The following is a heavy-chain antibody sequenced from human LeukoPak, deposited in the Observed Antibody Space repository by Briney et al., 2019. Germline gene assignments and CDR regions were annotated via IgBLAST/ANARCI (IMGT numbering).Heavy chain of an antibody. J-gene: IGHJ4*02. D-gene: IGHD5-18*01. CDR1: GFTFDDYA. Sequence: GGSLRLSCAASGFTFDDYAMHWVRQAPGKGLEWVSGISWNSGSIGYADSVKGRFTISRDNAKNSLYLQMNSLRAEDMALYYCAKDTRYSYAPPCFDYWGQGTLVTVSS. CDR3: AKDTRYSYAPPCFDY. V-gene: IGHV3-9*03. CDR2: ISWNSGSI.